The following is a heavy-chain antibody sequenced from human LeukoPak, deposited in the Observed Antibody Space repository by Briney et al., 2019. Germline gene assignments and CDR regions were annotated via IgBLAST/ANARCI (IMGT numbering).Heavy chain of an antibody. CDR2: IYHSGST. V-gene: IGHV4-30-2*01. J-gene: IGHJ5*02. CDR3: ARGGDTYGQFDP. CDR1: GGSISSGGYS. D-gene: IGHD2-21*02. Sequence: SETLSLTCAVSGGSISSGGYSWSWIRQPPGKGLEWIGYIYHSGSTYYNPSLKSRVTISVDRSKNQFSLKLSSVTAADTAVYYCARGGDTYGQFDPWGQGTLLTVSS.